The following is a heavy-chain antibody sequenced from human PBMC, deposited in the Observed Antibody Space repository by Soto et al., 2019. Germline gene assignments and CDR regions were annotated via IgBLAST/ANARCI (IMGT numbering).Heavy chain of an antibody. CDR2: IYYSGST. D-gene: IGHD3-22*01. CDR1: GGSVSSGSYY. V-gene: IGHV4-61*01. CDR3: AREGSHYYDSSGYFSAFDY. Sequence: QVQLQESRPGLVKPSETLSLTCTVSGGSVSSGSYYWSWIRQPPGKGLEWIGYIYYSGSTNYNPSLKSRVTISVDTSKNQFSLKLSSVTAADTAVYYCAREGSHYYDSSGYFSAFDYWGQGTLVTVSS. J-gene: IGHJ4*02.